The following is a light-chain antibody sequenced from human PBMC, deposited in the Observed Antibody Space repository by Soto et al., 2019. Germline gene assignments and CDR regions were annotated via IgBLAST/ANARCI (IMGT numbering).Light chain of an antibody. V-gene: IGLV2-14*01. CDR3: SSYTSSSYVV. CDR2: EVS. CDR1: SSNVGGYNY. J-gene: IGLJ2*01. Sequence: QAVLTQPASVSGSPGQSITISCTGTSSNVGGYNYVSWYQQHPGKAPKLMIYEVSDRPSGVSNRFSGSKSGNMASLTISGLQAEDEADYYCSSYTSSSYVVFGGGTQLTVL.